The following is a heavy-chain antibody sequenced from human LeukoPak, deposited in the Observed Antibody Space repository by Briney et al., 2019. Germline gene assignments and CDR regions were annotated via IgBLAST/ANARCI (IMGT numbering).Heavy chain of an antibody. CDR2: ISGSSSYI. J-gene: IGHJ3*02. V-gene: IGHV3-21*01. D-gene: IGHD2-8*01. CDR3: ARVLGCTNGVCHDAFDI. Sequence: GGSLRLSCAASEFSVGSNYMTWVRQAPGKGLEWVSSISGSSSYIYYADSLKGRFTISRDNAKNSLYVQMNSLRAEDTAVYFCARVLGCTNGVCHDAFDIWGQGTVVTVSS. CDR1: EFSVGSNY.